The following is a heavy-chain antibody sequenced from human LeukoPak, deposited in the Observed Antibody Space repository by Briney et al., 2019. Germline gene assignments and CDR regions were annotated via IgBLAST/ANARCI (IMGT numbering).Heavy chain of an antibody. CDR1: GYIFTIYY. J-gene: IGHJ4*02. CDR3: ARARPDFDY. D-gene: IGHD6-6*01. V-gene: IGHV1-46*01. Sequence: ASVKVSFKASGYIFTIYYIHWVRQAPGQGLEWMGIINPSGGGTSYAQKFQGRVTMTRDTSTSTVYMELSSLKSDDTAVYYRARARPDFDYWGQGTLVTVSS. CDR2: INPSGGGT.